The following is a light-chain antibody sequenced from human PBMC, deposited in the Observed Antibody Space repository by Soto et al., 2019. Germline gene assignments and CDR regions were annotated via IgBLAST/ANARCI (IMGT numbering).Light chain of an antibody. V-gene: IGKV1-5*03. Sequence: DIQMTQSPSTLSASVGDRVTITCRASQSIDSWLAWYQQKPGKAPKLLIYRASSLESGVPSRFSGSRSGTEFTHTISSLQPDDFATYYCQQYKTYMYTFAQGTKLEIK. CDR2: RAS. J-gene: IGKJ2*01. CDR1: QSIDSW. CDR3: QQYKTYMYT.